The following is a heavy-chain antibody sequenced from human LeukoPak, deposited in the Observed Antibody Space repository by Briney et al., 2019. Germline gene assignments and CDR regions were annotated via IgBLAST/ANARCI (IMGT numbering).Heavy chain of an antibody. CDR2: VSSNGGST. V-gene: IGHV3-64D*06. CDR3: VKSLSSNWYVLDY. J-gene: IGHJ4*02. CDR1: GFTFNSYS. Sequence: GGSLRLSCSASGFTFNSYSMHWLRQAPGKGLDYVSAVSSNGGSTDYADSVKGRFTISRDNSKNTLYLQMSSLRAEDTAVYYCVKSLSSNWYVLDYWGQGTMVTVSS. D-gene: IGHD6-13*01.